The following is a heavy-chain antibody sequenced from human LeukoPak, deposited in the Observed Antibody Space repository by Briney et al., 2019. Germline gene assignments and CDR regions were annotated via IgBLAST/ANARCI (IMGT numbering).Heavy chain of an antibody. CDR3: ARDPGIAVADYYFDY. V-gene: IGHV3-7*01. J-gene: IGHJ4*02. CDR2: IKQDGSEK. Sequence: GGSLRLSCAASGFTFSSYWMSWVRQAPGKGLGWVANIKQDGSEKYYVDSVKGRFTTSRDNAKNSLYLQMNSLRAEDTAVYYCARDPGIAVADYYFDYWGQGTLVTVSS. D-gene: IGHD6-19*01. CDR1: GFTFSSYW.